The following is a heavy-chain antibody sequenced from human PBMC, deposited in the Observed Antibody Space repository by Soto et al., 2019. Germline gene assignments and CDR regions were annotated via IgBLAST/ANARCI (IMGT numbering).Heavy chain of an antibody. CDR3: AKVGGSGSYYNFDYYYYYMDV. V-gene: IGHV3-23*01. Sequence: GGSLRLSCAASGFTFSSYAMSWVRQAPGKGLEWVSAISGSGGSTYYADSVKGRFTISRDNSKNTLYLQMNSLRAEDTAVYYCAKVGGSGSYYNFDYYYYYMDVWGKGTTVTVSS. D-gene: IGHD3-10*01. CDR1: GFTFSSYA. CDR2: ISGSGGST. J-gene: IGHJ6*03.